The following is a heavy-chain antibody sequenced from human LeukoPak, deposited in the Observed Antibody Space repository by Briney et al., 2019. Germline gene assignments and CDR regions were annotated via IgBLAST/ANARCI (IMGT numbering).Heavy chain of an antibody. D-gene: IGHD4-17*01. CDR3: ARVGIYGDSYYFDY. CDR1: GGSFSSGGYY. J-gene: IGHJ4*02. V-gene: IGHV4-31*03. CDR2: IYYSGST. Sequence: PSETLSLTCTVSGGSFSSGGYYWSWIRQHPGKGLEWIGYIYYSGSTYYNPSLKSRVTISVDTSKNQFSLKLSSVTAADTAVYYCARVGIYGDSYYFDYWGQGTLVTVSS.